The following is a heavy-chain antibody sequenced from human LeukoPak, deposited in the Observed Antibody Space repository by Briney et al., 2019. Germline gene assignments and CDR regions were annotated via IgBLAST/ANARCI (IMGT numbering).Heavy chain of an antibody. CDR3: ARGGYNYDTTFDY. Sequence: GASVKVSCKASGGTFSSYAISWVRQAPGQGLEWMGGIIPIFGTANYAQKFQGRVTITADESTSTAYMELSSLRSEDTAVYYCARGGYNYDTTFDYWGQGTLVTVSS. D-gene: IGHD5-24*01. V-gene: IGHV1-69*13. CDR1: GGTFSSYA. J-gene: IGHJ4*02. CDR2: IIPIFGTA.